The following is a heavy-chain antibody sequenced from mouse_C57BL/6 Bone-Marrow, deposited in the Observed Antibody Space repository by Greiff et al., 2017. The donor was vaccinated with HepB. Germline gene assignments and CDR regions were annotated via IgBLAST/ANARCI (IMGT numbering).Heavy chain of an antibody. CDR2: IYPRSGNT. CDR1: GYTFTSYG. D-gene: IGHD3-3*01. CDR3: ASRGGPFAPRNFDY. V-gene: IGHV1-81*01. Sequence: VQLQQSGAELARPGASVKLSCKASGYTFTSYGISWVKQRTGQGLEWIGEIYPRSGNTYYNEKFKGKATLTADKSSSTAYMELRSLTSEDSAVYFCASRGGPFAPRNFDYWGQGTTLTVSS. J-gene: IGHJ2*01.